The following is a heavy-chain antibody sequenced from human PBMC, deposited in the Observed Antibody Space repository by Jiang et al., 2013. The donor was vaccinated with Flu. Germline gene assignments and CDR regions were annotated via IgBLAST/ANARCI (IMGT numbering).Heavy chain of an antibody. V-gene: IGHV2-70*04. CDR2: IDWNDDK. CDR1: GFSLSTDVMR. Sequence: KPTQTLTLTCTFSGFSLSTDVMRVSWIRQPPGKALEWLAHIDWNDDKFYSTSLKTRLTISKDTSKNQVVLTMTNMDPVDTATYYCARIPATGAFDYWGPGNPGHRLL. CDR3: ARIPATGAFDY. D-gene: IGHD3-9*01. J-gene: IGHJ4*02.